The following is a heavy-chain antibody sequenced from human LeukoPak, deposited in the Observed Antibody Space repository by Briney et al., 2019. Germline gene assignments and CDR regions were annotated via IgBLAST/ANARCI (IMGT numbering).Heavy chain of an antibody. CDR3: ARETRLPRYYYYYMDV. CDR1: GGSIRSYY. D-gene: IGHD5/OR15-5a*01. CDR2: IYYSGST. J-gene: IGHJ6*03. V-gene: IGHV4-59*01. Sequence: KPSETLSLTCTVSGGSIRSYYWRWIRQPPGKGLEWIGYIYYSGSTNYNPSLKSRDTISVDTSKNQFSLKLSSVTAADTAVYYCARETRLPRYYYYYMDVWGKGTTVTVSS.